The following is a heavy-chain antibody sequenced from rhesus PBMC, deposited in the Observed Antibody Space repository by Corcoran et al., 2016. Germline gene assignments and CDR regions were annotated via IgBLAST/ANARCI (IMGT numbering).Heavy chain of an antibody. CDR2: IYGSGSST. V-gene: IGHV4S11*01. CDR3: ARDRIAAGRSFDY. CDR1: GGSLSSNY. D-gene: IGHD6-13*01. Sequence: QVQLQESGPGLVKPLETLSLTCAVSGGSLSSNYWSWIRQPPGKGLEWIGYIYGSGSSTNYNPSLKSRVTLSVDTSKNQFSLKLSSVTAADTAVYYCARDRIAAGRSFDYWGQGVLVTVSS. J-gene: IGHJ4*01.